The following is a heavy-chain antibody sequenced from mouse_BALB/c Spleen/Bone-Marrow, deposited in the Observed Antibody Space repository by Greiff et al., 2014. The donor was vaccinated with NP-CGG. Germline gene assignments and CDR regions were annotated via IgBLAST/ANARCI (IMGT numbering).Heavy chain of an antibody. Sequence: VHLVESGPGLVAPSQSLSITCTVSGFSLTNYGVHRVRQPPGKGLEWLGVIWADGSTNYNSALMSRLSISKDNSKSQVFFKMNSLQTDDTAMYYCARITTATGAMDYWGQGTSVTVSS. CDR3: ARITTATGAMDY. D-gene: IGHD1-2*01. J-gene: IGHJ4*01. CDR2: IWADGST. CDR1: GFSLTNYG. V-gene: IGHV2-9*02.